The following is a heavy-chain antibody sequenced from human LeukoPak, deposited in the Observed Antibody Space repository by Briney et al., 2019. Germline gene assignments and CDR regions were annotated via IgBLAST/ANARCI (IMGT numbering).Heavy chain of an antibody. Sequence: GGSLRLSCAASGFTVSGNYMSWVRQAPGKGLEWVSVIYSGGSTYYADSVKGRFTISRDNSKNTLYLQMNSLRAEDTAVYYCAKDPYSSSWSTLGAYYFDYWGQGTLVTVSS. J-gene: IGHJ4*02. CDR2: IYSGGST. CDR3: AKDPYSSSWSTLGAYYFDY. V-gene: IGHV3-53*05. CDR1: GFTVSGNY. D-gene: IGHD6-13*01.